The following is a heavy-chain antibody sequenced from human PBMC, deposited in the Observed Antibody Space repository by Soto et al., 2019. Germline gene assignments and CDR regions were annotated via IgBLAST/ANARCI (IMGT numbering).Heavy chain of an antibody. Sequence: QVQLVQSGAEVKKPGSSVKVSCKASGGTFSSYAISWVRQAPGQGLEWMGGIIPIFGTANYAQKFQGRVTITADEDSSTADQEQISRRSEDAAVYYCSRVVRATGHYYYYYGMDVWGQGTTVTVSS. V-gene: IGHV1-69*01. J-gene: IGHJ6*02. CDR2: IIPIFGTA. D-gene: IGHD1-1*01. CDR1: GGTFSSYA. CDR3: SRVVRATGHYYYYYGMDV.